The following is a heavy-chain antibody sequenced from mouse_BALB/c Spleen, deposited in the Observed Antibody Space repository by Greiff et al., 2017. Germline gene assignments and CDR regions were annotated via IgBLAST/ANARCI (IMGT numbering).Heavy chain of an antibody. CDR2: IDPETGGT. V-gene: IGHV1-15*01. CDR3: TRRGYDY. Sequence: QVQLQQSGAELVRPGASVTLSCKASGYTFTDYEMHWVKQTPVHGLEWIGAIDPETGGTAYNQKFKGKATLTADKSSSTAYMELRSLTSEDSAVYYCTRRGYDYWGQGTTLTVSS. D-gene: IGHD2-14*01. J-gene: IGHJ2*01. CDR1: GYTFTDYE.